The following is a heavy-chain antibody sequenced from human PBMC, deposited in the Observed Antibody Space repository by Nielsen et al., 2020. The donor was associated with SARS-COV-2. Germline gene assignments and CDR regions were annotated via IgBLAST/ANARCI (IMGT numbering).Heavy chain of an antibody. D-gene: IGHD6-19*01. CDR3: AREDVAGYFDY. CDR1: GGSISGGGYY. Sequence: LRLSCTVSGGSISGGGYYWTWIRQHPGTGQEWIGNISYSGSTYYNPSLKSRVTISVDTSKNHFSLKLSSVTAADTAVYYCAREDVAGYFDYWGQGTQVTVSS. J-gene: IGHJ4*02. CDR2: ISYSGST. V-gene: IGHV4-31*03.